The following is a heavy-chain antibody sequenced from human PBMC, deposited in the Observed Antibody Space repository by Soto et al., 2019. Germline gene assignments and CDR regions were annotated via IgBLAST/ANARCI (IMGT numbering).Heavy chain of an antibody. CDR2: IWYDGSNK. Sequence: GGSLRLSCAASGFTFSSYGMHWVRQAPGKGLEWVAVIWYDGSNKYYADSVKGRFTISRDNSKNTLYLQMNSLRAEDTAVYYCARDWTGLDYGDSPYYYYGMDVWGQGTTVTVSS. D-gene: IGHD4-17*01. V-gene: IGHV3-33*01. CDR1: GFTFSSYG. CDR3: ARDWTGLDYGDSPYYYYGMDV. J-gene: IGHJ6*02.